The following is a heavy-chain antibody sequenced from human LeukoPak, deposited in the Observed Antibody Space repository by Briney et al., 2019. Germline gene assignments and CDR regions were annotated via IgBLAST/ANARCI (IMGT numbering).Heavy chain of an antibody. Sequence: GGSLRLSWAASGFTFSSYSMNWVRQAPGQGLEWVSYISSSSSTIYYANSVKGRFTISRDNAKNSLYLQMNSLRAEDTAVYYCARDLRRETIWGQGTMVTVSS. D-gene: IGHD5-24*01. J-gene: IGHJ3*02. CDR1: GFTFSSYS. CDR3: ARDLRRETI. V-gene: IGHV3-48*01. CDR2: ISSSSSTI.